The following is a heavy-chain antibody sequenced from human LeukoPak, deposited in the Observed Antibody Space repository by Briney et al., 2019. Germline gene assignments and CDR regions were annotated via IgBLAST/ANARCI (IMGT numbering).Heavy chain of an antibody. J-gene: IGHJ3*02. CDR3: ARSQRPGYSSSWYLGAGFDI. D-gene: IGHD6-13*01. CDR2: INPNTGDA. CDR1: GYTFTGSY. Sequence: GASVKVSCKASGYTFTGSYMFWVRQAPGQGLEWMGWINPNTGDANYAQKFQGRVTMTRDTSISTAYMELNRLTSDDTAVFYCARSQRPGYSSSWYLGAGFDIWGQGTMVTVSP. V-gene: IGHV1-2*02.